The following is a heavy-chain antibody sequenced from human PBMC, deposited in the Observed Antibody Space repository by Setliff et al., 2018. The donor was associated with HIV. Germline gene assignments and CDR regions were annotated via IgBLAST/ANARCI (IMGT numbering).Heavy chain of an antibody. CDR2: IYPGDSDA. Sequence: GESLKISCKGSGYSFTSNWIGWVRQKPGKGLEWMGIIYPGDSDARYSPSFHGQVTISADKSISTAYLQWSSLKASDTAMYYCARRASKASLDYWGQGTLVTVSS. V-gene: IGHV5-51*01. CDR3: ARRASKASLDY. CDR1: GYSFTSNW. J-gene: IGHJ4*02.